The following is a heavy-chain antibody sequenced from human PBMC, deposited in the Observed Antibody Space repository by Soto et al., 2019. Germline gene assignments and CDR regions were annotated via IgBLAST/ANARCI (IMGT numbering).Heavy chain of an antibody. V-gene: IGHV4-34*01. CDR2: INHSGST. CDR1: GGSFSGYY. Sequence: QVQLQQWGAGLLKPSETLSLTCAVYGGSFSGYYWSWIRQPPGKGLEWIGEINHSGSTNYNPSLKSRVTISVDTSKNQFSLKLSSVAAADTAVYYCARDVRGPLVMATIPYYSDYWGQGTLVTVSS. D-gene: IGHD2-21*01. J-gene: IGHJ4*02. CDR3: ARDVRGPLVMATIPYYSDY.